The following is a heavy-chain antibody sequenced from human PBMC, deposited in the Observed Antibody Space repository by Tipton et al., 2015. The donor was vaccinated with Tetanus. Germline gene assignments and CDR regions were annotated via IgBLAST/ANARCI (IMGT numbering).Heavy chain of an antibody. CDR3: AKATPPNYDFWSGYAYGMDV. CDR1: GASMNNYY. V-gene: IGHV4-4*07. D-gene: IGHD3-3*01. CDR2: IFPSGIT. J-gene: IGHJ6*02. Sequence: GLVKPSETLSLTCSVSGASMNNYYWSWIRQAAGEGLEWIGHIFPSGITKFNPSLSSRVSMSVDTSQNQISLTMTSVTAADTAVYYCAKATPPNYDFWSGYAYGMDVWGQGTTVTVSS.